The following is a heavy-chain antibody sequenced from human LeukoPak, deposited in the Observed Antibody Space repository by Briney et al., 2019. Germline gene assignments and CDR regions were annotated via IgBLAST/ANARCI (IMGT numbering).Heavy chain of an antibody. CDR2: IYSGGST. Sequence: GGSLRLSCAASGFTVSSNYMSWVRQAPGKGLEWVSVIYSGGSTYYADSVKGRFTISRDNSKNTLYLQMNSLRAEDTAVYYCARDGRGYGSGDTFDIWGQGTMVTVSS. J-gene: IGHJ3*02. D-gene: IGHD3-10*01. CDR1: GFTVSSNY. CDR3: ARDGRGYGSGDTFDI. V-gene: IGHV3-66*01.